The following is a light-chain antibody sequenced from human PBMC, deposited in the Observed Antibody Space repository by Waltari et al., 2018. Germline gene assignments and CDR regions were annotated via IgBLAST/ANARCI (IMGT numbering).Light chain of an antibody. V-gene: IGKV1-39*01. CDR2: AAS. Sequence: DIQMTQSPSSLSASVGDRVTITCRASQSISSYLNWYQQKPGKAPKLLIYAASSLQSGVPSRFSGSGSGTDFTLIISSLQPEDFATYYCQQYNSYSTFGQGTKLEIK. CDR1: QSISSY. J-gene: IGKJ2*01. CDR3: QQYNSYST.